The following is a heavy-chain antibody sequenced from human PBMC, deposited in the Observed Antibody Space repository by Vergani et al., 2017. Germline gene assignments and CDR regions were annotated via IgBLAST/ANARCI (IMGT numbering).Heavy chain of an antibody. CDR1: GYTFTSYY. J-gene: IGHJ4*02. Sequence: QVQLVQSGAEVKKPGASVQVSCKASGYTFTSYYMHWVRQAPGQGLEWMGIINPSGGSTSYARKFQGRVTMTRDTSTSTVYMELSSLRSQDTAVYYCAFFLRYFDWFKDYWGQGTLVTVSS. V-gene: IGHV1-46*01. CDR2: INPSGGST. CDR3: AFFLRYFDWFKDY. D-gene: IGHD3-9*01.